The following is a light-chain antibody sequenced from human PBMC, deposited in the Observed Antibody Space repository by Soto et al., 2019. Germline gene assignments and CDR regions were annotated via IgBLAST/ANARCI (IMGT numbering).Light chain of an antibody. CDR1: QSITTY. Sequence: DIQMTQSPSSLSASVGDRVTITCRASQSITTYLNWYQQKPGRAPKILIYAASNLQSGVPSRFSGSGSGTDFTLTITSLQPEDFATYYCQHYNSYSEAFGQGTKVELK. CDR3: QHYNSYSEA. J-gene: IGKJ1*01. CDR2: AAS. V-gene: IGKV1-39*01.